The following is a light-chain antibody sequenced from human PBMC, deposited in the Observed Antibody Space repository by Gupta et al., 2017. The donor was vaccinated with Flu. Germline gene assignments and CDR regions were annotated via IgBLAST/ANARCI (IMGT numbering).Light chain of an antibody. J-gene: IGLJ3*02. V-gene: IGLV2-11*03. Sequence: QSVTISCTGTYSDVGGHNYVSWYQQHPGKAPKLMLYDVSKRPSGVSGRFSGSKSGNTASLTISALQAHDEADYYCYSYGGSYRVFGGGTKLTVL. CDR3: YSYGGSYRV. CDR2: DVS. CDR1: YSDVGGHNY.